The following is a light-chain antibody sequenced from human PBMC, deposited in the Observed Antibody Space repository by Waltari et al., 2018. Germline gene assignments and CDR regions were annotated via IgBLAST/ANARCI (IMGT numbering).Light chain of an antibody. Sequence: EIVLTQSPATLSLSPGDRATLSCRASQSVSSYLAWYQQKPGQAPRLLIYDASNRATGIPARFSCSGSGTDFTLTISSLEPEDFAVYYCQQRSNWPITFGQGTRLEIK. CDR1: QSVSSY. CDR3: QQRSNWPIT. CDR2: DAS. V-gene: IGKV3-11*01. J-gene: IGKJ5*01.